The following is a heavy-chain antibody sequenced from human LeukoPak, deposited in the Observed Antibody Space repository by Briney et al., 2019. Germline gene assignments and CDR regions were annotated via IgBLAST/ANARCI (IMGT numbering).Heavy chain of an antibody. CDR1: GGSFSGYY. Sequence: PSETLSLTCAVYGGSFSGYYWSWIRQPPGKGLEWIGEINHSGSTSYNPSLKSRVTISVDTSKNQFSLKLSSVTAADTAVYYCARILGSFIDYWGQGTLVTVSS. D-gene: IGHD6-13*01. J-gene: IGHJ4*02. V-gene: IGHV4-34*01. CDR3: ARILGSFIDY. CDR2: INHSGST.